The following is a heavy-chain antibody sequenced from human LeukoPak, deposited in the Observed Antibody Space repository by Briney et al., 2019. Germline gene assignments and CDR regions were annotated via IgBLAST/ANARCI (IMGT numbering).Heavy chain of an antibody. Sequence: GGSLRLSCAASGFIFSDYHMNWIRQAPGKGLEWVSYISHGGDIIYFADYVKGRFTISRDNAKNSLFLQMNSLTAEDTAVYYCASGRDIAVAGPGGYFDYWGQGTLVTVSS. CDR3: ASGRDIAVAGPGGYFDY. D-gene: IGHD6-19*01. CDR1: GFIFSDYH. CDR2: ISHGGDII. J-gene: IGHJ4*02. V-gene: IGHV3-11*01.